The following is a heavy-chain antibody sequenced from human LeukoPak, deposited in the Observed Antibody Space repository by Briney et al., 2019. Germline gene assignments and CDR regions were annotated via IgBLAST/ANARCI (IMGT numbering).Heavy chain of an antibody. J-gene: IGHJ3*02. CDR2: ISTSSSTI. CDR1: GFTFSSYS. CDR3: ARRTGVEWELLGAAFDI. Sequence: PGGSLRLSCAASGFTFSSYSMNWVRQAPGKGLEWVSYISTSSSTIYHADSVKGRFTISRDNAKNSLYLQMNSLGAEDTAVYYCARRTGVEWELLGAAFDIWGQGTMVTVSS. D-gene: IGHD1-26*01. V-gene: IGHV3-48*01.